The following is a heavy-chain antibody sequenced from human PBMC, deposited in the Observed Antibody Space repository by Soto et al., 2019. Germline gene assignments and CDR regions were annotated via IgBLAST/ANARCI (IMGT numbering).Heavy chain of an antibody. CDR2: ISYDGSNK. D-gene: IGHD4-17*01. J-gene: IGHJ4*02. V-gene: IGHV3-30-3*01. CDR3: ARDTPSMTTVTALDY. Sequence: ESGGGVVQPGRSLRLSCAASGFTFSSYAMHWVRQAPGKGLEWVAVISYDGSNKYYADSVKGRFTISRDNSKNTLYLQMNSLRAEDTAVYYCARDTPSMTTVTALDYWGQGTLVTVSS. CDR1: GFTFSSYA.